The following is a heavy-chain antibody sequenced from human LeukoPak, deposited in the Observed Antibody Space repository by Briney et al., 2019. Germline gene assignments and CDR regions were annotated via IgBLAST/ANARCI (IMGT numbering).Heavy chain of an antibody. CDR2: MYSGGST. D-gene: IGHD6-19*01. J-gene: IGHJ4*02. CDR3: AREVKAVPGDESFDY. V-gene: IGHV3-53*01. CDR1: GLTVSSTH. Sequence: PGGSLRLSCAASGLTVSSTHMSWVRQAPGKGLEWVSVMYSGGSTYYAESVRGRFTISRDNSKNTLFLQLNNVRAEDTAVYYCAREVKAVPGDESFDYWGQGTLVTVSS.